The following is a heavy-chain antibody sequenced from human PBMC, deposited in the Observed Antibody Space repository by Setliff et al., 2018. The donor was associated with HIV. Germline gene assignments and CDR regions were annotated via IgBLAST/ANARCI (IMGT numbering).Heavy chain of an antibody. CDR3: ARRSTVARGVDCFDL. D-gene: IGHD3-10*01. V-gene: IGHV4-39*01. CDR2: IYYSGTT. CDR1: GGSINSDNYY. Sequence: PSETLSLTCSVSGGSINSDNYYWGWIRQAPGKGLEWIGSIYYSGTTYYNPSLRGRVTISVDRSRNQSSLTLNSVTAADTALYYCARRSTVARGVDCFDLWGQGTQVTVSS. J-gene: IGHJ4*02.